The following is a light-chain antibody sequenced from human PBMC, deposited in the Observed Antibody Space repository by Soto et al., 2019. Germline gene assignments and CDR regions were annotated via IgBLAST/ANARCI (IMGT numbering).Light chain of an antibody. J-gene: IGLJ2*01. CDR1: SNDVGGHIY. CDR3: SSYTSTSTVL. CDR2: EAI. Sequence: QAVVTQPASVSGSPGQSITISCTGTSNDVGGHIYVSWYQHHPGKAPKLMIFEAINRPSGVSNRFSGSKSGNTASLTISGLQAEDEADYYCSSYTSTSTVLFGGGTKLTVL. V-gene: IGLV2-14*01.